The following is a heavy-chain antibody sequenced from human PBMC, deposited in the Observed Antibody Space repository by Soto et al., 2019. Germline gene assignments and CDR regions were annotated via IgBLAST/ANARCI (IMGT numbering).Heavy chain of an antibody. V-gene: IGHV1-8*01. CDR1: GYTFTSND. D-gene: IGHD6-19*01. J-gene: IGHJ4*02. CDR3: ARGQEVADKMDC. CDR2: MNPNSGNT. Sequence: QVQLVQSGAEVKKPGASVMVSCKASGYTFTSNDSNWVRQATGQGLEWMGRMNPNSGNTGYAQKFQGRVTMTRTTAICTAYMALSSLRSEATAVYYFARGQEVADKMDCWGQGTLVTVSS.